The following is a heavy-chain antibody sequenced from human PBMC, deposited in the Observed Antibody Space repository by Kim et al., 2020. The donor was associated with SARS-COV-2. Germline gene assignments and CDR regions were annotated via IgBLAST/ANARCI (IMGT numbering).Heavy chain of an antibody. J-gene: IGHJ4*02. Sequence: SETLSLTCSVSGDSTSSYYWSWIRQPPGKGLEWIGYIYYSGSTNYNPSLKSRVTMSIDTSKNQLSLKLSSVTAADTAVYYCASHSGYDLIFDYWGQGTPV. CDR1: GDSTSSYY. V-gene: IGHV4-59*08. CDR2: IYYSGST. CDR3: ASHSGYDLIFDY. D-gene: IGHD5-12*01.